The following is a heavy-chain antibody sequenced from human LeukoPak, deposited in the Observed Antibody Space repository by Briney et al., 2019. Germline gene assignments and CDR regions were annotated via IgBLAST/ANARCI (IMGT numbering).Heavy chain of an antibody. V-gene: IGHV3-53*01. Sequence: GGSLRLSCAASEFTVSSNYMSWVRQAPGKGLEWVSVIYSGGSTYYADSVKGRFTISRDNSKNTLYLQMNSLRAEDTAVYYCARDRNDYVWGSYRYEDWGQGTLVTVSS. D-gene: IGHD3-16*02. CDR2: IYSGGST. CDR3: ARDRNDYVWGSYRYED. J-gene: IGHJ4*02. CDR1: EFTVSSNY.